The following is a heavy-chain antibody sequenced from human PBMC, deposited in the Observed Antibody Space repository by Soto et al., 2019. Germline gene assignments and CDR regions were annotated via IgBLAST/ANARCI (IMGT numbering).Heavy chain of an antibody. V-gene: IGHV3-53*01. CDR2: LYSSDGT. Sequence: DVQLEESGGGLIQPGGSLRLSCAASGFSFSGKNYLTWVRQAPGKGLEWVSALYSSDGTYYADSVKGRFSVSRDNSKNTFYLQLHSLRPEDTALYFCATWLKRDHAFDIWGLGTMVTVSS. J-gene: IGHJ3*02. D-gene: IGHD6-19*01. CDR3: ATWLKRDHAFDI. CDR1: GFSFSGKNY.